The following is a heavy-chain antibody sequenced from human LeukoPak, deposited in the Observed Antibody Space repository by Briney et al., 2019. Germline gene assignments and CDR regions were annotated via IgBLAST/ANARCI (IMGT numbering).Heavy chain of an antibody. J-gene: IGHJ4*02. CDR3: ATRYCSGGSCYVDY. CDR2: IYHSGST. CDR1: GGSISSGGYS. D-gene: IGHD2-15*01. V-gene: IGHV4-30-2*01. Sequence: SQTLSLTCAVSGGSISSGGYSRSWIRQPPGKGLEWIGYIYHSGSTYYNPSLKSRVTISVDRSKNQFSLKLSSVTAADTAVYYCATRYCSGGSCYVDYWGQGTLVTVSS.